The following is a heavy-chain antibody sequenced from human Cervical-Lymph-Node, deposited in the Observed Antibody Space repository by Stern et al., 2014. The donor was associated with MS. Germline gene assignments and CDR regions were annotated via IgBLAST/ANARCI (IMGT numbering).Heavy chain of an antibody. CDR3: ARSDYGDWDA. Sequence: QLVQSGAEVRKPGASVKVSCKASGYTFTNYDIHWVRQATGQGLEWMGWMNPSSGHTAYAQNFQGRVTITRDTSISTAYMELSSVRSEDTALYYCARSDYGDWDAWGQGTLVTVSS. CDR2: MNPSSGHT. D-gene: IGHD4-17*01. V-gene: IGHV1-8*01. CDR1: GYTFTNYD. J-gene: IGHJ5*02.